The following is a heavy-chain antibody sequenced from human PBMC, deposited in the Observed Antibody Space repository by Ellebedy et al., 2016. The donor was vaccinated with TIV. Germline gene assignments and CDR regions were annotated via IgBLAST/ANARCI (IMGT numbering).Heavy chain of an antibody. V-gene: IGHV4-59*08. J-gene: IGHJ3*02. D-gene: IGHD3-10*01. CDR2: IYYSGST. CDR3: ARHISMVRGVIITRDAFGI. CDR1: GGSISSYY. Sequence: SETLSLTCTVSGGSISSYYWSWIRQPPGKGLEWIGYIYYSGSTNYNPSLKSRVTISVDTSKNQFSLKLSSVTAADTAVYYCARHISMVRGVIITRDAFGIWGQGTMVTVSS.